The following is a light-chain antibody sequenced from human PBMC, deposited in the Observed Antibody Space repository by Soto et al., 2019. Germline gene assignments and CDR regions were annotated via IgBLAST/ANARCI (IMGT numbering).Light chain of an antibody. V-gene: IGLV2-23*01. Sequence: QSALTQPASVSGSPGQSITISCTGTNSDVGSYNLVSWYQQHPGKAPKLMIYEGSKRPSGVSNRFSGSTSGNTASLTISGLQAEDEADYYCCSYAGSNTCSYVFGTGTKLTVL. CDR1: NSDVGSYNL. J-gene: IGLJ1*01. CDR2: EGS. CDR3: CSYAGSNTCSYV.